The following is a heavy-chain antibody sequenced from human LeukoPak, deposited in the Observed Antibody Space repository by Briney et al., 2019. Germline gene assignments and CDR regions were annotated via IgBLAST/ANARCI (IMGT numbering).Heavy chain of an antibody. V-gene: IGHV3-23*01. J-gene: IGHJ4*02. D-gene: IGHD3-22*01. CDR1: GFTFSSYA. CDR3: AKYVPYDSSGYYWGDPFDY. Sequence: GGSLRLSCAASGFTFSSYAMNWVRQAPGKGLEWVSAISGSGGSTYYADSVKGRFTISRDNSKNTLYLQMNSLRAEDTAVYYCAKYVPYDSSGYYWGDPFDYWGQGTLVTVSS. CDR2: ISGSGGST.